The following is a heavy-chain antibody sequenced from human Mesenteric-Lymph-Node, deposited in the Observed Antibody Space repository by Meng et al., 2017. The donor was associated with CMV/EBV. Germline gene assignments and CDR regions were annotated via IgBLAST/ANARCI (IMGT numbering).Heavy chain of an antibody. CDR2: IYYSGST. Sequence: SETLSLTCTVSGGSISSGDYYWSWIRQPPGKGLEWIWYIYYSGSTYYNPSLKSRVTISVDTSKNQFSLKLSSVTAADTAVYYCARAYSTRPYTNFDYWGQGTLVTVSS. V-gene: IGHV4-30-4*08. CDR1: GGSISSGDYY. CDR3: ARAYSTRPYTNFDY. D-gene: IGHD6-13*01. J-gene: IGHJ4*02.